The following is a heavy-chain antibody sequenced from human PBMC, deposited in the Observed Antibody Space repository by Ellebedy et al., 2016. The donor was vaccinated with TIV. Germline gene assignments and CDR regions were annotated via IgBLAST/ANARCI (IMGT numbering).Heavy chain of an antibody. CDR1: GYTFTSHG. J-gene: IGHJ4*02. D-gene: IGHD2-2*02. CDR2: ISAYNGNT. CDR3: ARDIRTEGVDY. V-gene: IGHV1-18*01. Sequence: AASVKVSCKASGYTFTSHGISWVRQAPGQGLEWMGWISAYNGNTNYAQKLQGRVTMTTDTSASTAYMELSSLRSEDTAVYYCARDIRTEGVDYWGQGTLVTVSS.